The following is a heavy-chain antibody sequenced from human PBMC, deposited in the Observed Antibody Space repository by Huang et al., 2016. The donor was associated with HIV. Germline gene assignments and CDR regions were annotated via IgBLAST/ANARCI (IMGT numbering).Heavy chain of an antibody. D-gene: IGHD2-15*01. Sequence: QVQLVQSGAEVKKPGSSVRVSCRASGDTFRKYAIRWVRQAPGQGLECVGGKMTIFGTPKYGQKFQGRITIAAKESTSTVYVELSSLTFQDTAVYYCARGMWDSNWDGTDWLLRHFDSWGQGTLVTVSS. CDR2: KMTIFGTP. V-gene: IGHV1-69*13. J-gene: IGHJ4*02. CDR1: GDTFRKYA. CDR3: ARGMWDSNWDGTDWLLRHFDS.